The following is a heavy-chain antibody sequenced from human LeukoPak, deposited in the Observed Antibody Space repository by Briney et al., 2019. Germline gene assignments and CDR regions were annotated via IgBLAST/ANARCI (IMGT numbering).Heavy chain of an antibody. D-gene: IGHD2-15*01. Sequence: QAGGSLRLSCAASGFTFSSYGMHWVHQAPGKGLEWVAVIWYDGSNKYYADSVKGRFTISRDNSKNTLYLQMNSLRAEDTAVYYCAKDRVGSGGSCTWFDPWGQGTLVTVSS. V-gene: IGHV3-33*06. CDR1: GFTFSSYG. CDR3: AKDRVGSGGSCTWFDP. J-gene: IGHJ5*02. CDR2: IWYDGSNK.